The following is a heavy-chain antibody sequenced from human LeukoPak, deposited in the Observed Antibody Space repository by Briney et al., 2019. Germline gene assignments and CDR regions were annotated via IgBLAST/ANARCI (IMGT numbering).Heavy chain of an antibody. V-gene: IGHV4-30-2*01. J-gene: IGHJ4*02. CDR2: IYHSGST. CDR1: GGSISSGGYS. Sequence: PSETLSLTCAVSGGSISSGGYSWSWIRQPPGRGLEWIGYIYHSGSTYYNPSLKSRVTISVDRSKNQFSLKLSSVTAADTAVYYCARSTTLPYFDYWGQGTLVTVSS. D-gene: IGHD4-11*01. CDR3: ARSTTLPYFDY.